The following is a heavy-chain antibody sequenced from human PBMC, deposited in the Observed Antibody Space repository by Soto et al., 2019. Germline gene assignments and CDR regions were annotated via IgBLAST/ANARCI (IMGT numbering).Heavy chain of an antibody. CDR3: AKDGRDSSGYYYEYFQH. Sequence: PGESLKISCAASGFTFSSYGMHWVRQAPGKGLEWVAVISYDGSNKYYADSVKGRFTISRDNSKNTLYLQMNSLRAEDTAVYYCAKDGRDSSGYYYEYFQHWGQGTLVTVSS. CDR2: ISYDGSNK. V-gene: IGHV3-30*18. CDR1: GFTFSSYG. D-gene: IGHD3-22*01. J-gene: IGHJ1*01.